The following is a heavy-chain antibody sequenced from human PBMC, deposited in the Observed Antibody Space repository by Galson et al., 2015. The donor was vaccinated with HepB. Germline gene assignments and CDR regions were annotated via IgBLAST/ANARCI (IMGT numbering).Heavy chain of an antibody. V-gene: IGHV6-1*01. CDR2: TYYRSKWYN. D-gene: IGHD3-22*01. Sequence: CAISGDSVSSSTAAWNWIRQSPSRGLEWLGRTYYRSKWYNDYAVSVNSRITITPDTSKNQFSLQLSSVTPDDTAVYYCARDSFYDNTGYPVPRNFGVDVWGQGTTVTVSS. J-gene: IGHJ6*02. CDR1: GDSVSSSTAA. CDR3: ARDSFYDNTGYPVPRNFGVDV.